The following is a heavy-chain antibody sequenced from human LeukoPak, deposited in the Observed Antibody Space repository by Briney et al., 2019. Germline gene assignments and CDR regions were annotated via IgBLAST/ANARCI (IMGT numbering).Heavy chain of an antibody. CDR3: ARDYNWNYAGDSWFDP. V-gene: IGHV1-2*02. CDR1: GYTFTGYY. Sequence: GASVKVSCKASGYTFTGYYMHWVRQAPGQGLEWMGWINPNSGGTNFAQKFQGRVTMTRDTSISTAYMELSRLRSDDTAVYYCARDYNWNYAGDSWFDPWGQGTLVTVSS. D-gene: IGHD1-7*01. J-gene: IGHJ5*02. CDR2: INPNSGGT.